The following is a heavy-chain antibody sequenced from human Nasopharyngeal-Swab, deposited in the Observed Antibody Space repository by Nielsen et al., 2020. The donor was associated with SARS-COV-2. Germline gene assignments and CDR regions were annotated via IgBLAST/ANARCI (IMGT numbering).Heavy chain of an antibody. CDR3: ARHVSSSWYAAVAGIRAFDY. D-gene: IGHD6-13*01. J-gene: IGHJ4*02. CDR2: IYYSGST. Sequence: WIRQPPGKGLERIGSIYYSGSTYYNPSLKSRVTISVDTSKNRFSLKLSSVTAADTAVYYCARHVSSSWYAAVAGIRAFDYWGQGTLVTVSS. V-gene: IGHV4-39*01.